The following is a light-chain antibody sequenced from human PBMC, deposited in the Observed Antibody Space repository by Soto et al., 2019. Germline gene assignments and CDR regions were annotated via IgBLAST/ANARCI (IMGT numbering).Light chain of an antibody. J-gene: IGLJ2*01. CDR3: SLYTSSSTVA. V-gene: IGLV2-18*01. CDR1: SSDVGAYNR. Sequence: QSALTQPPSVSASPGQSVTIPCTATSSDVGAYNRVSWYQQYPGTPPKLMISAVNNRPSGVPDRFSGSKSGNTASLTISGLQAEDEADYYCSLYTSSSTVAFGGGTKLTVL. CDR2: AVN.